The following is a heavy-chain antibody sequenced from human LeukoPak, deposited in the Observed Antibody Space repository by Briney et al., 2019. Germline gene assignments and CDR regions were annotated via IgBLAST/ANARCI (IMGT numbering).Heavy chain of an antibody. CDR1: GFTFSSYW. J-gene: IGHJ4*02. D-gene: IGHD3-3*01. V-gene: IGHV3-7*01. Sequence: GGSLRLSCAGSGFTFSSYWMSWVRQAPGKGLEWVANIKQDGSEKYYVDSVKGRFTISRDNAKNSLYLQMNSLRAEDTAVYYCARDRDGFLERFAAHLDYWGQGTLVTVSS. CDR3: ARDRDGFLERFAAHLDY. CDR2: IKQDGSEK.